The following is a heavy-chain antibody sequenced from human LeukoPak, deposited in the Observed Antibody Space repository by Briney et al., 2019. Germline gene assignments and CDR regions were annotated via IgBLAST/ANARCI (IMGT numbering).Heavy chain of an antibody. CDR1: GFTFRSYG. D-gene: IGHD2-15*01. J-gene: IGHJ4*02. CDR3: AKDLGYCSGGSCYSSSYYFDY. V-gene: IGHV3-30*02. Sequence: GGSLRLSCAASGFTFRSYGMHWVRQAPGKGLEWVAFIWYDGSNKYYADSVKGRFTISRDNSKNTQYLQMNSLRPEDTAVYYCAKDLGYCSGGSCYSSSYYFDYWGQGTLVTVSS. CDR2: IWYDGSNK.